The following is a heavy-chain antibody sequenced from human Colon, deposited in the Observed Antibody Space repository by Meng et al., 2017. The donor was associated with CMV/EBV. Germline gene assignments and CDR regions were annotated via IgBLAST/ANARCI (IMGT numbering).Heavy chain of an antibody. CDR1: GDSISTHHY. CDR3: ARSTGFWSLDY. V-gene: IGHV4-4*01. CDR2: VSYFGRT. J-gene: IGHJ4*02. Sequence: GTLSLTCAVSGDSISTHHYWSWVRQPPGKGLEWIGEVSYFGRTKYNPSLQSRVTISVDKPKNSFSLELTSVTAADTGVYFCARSTGFWSLDYWGQGTLVTVSS. D-gene: IGHD2-8*02.